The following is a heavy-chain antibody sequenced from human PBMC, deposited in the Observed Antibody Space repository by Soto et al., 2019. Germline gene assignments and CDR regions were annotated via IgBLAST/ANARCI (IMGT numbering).Heavy chain of an antibody. V-gene: IGHV4-34*01. CDR2: INHSGST. CDR3: AAEEGGYSGSDRRYYYYGMDV. CDR1: GGSFSGYY. Sequence: SETLSLTCAVYGGSFSGYYWSWIRQPPGKGLEWIGEINHSGSTNYNPSLKSRVTISVDTSKNQFPLKLSSVTAADTAVYYCAAEEGGYSGSDRRYYYYGMDVWGQGTTVTVSS. D-gene: IGHD5-12*01. J-gene: IGHJ6*02.